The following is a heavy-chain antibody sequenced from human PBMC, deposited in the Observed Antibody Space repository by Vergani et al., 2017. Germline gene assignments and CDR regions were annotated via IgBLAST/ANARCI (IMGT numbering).Heavy chain of an antibody. J-gene: IGHJ3*02. CDR2: IYYSGST. V-gene: IGHV4-61*10. CDR3: ARVTYYYDSSGYYDAFDI. D-gene: IGHD3-22*01. CDR1: GGSVSSGSYY. Sequence: QVQLQESGPGLVKPSETLSLTCTVSGGSVSSGSYYWSWIRQPAGKGLEWIGYIYYSGSTNYNPSLKSRVTISVDTSKNQFSLKLSSVTAADTAVYYCARVTYYYDSSGYYDAFDIWGQGTMVTVSS.